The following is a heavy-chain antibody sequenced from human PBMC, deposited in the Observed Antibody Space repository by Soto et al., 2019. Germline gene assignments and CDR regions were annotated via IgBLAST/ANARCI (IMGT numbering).Heavy chain of an antibody. CDR2: IYYSGST. CDR1: GGSISSYY. CDR3: ASSTNAPHAVAVIDY. Sequence: SETLSLTCTVSGGSISSYYWSWIRQPPGKGLEWIGYIYYSGSTNYNPSLKSRVTISVDTSKNQFSLKLSSVTAADTAVYYCASSTNAPHAVAVIDYWGQGTLVTVSS. V-gene: IGHV4-59*01. D-gene: IGHD6-19*01. J-gene: IGHJ4*02.